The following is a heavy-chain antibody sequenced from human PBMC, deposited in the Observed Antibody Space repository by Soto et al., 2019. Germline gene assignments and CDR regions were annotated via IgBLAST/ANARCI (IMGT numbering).Heavy chain of an antibody. V-gene: IGHV6-1*01. CDR1: GDSVSSNSAA. Sequence: SQTLSLTCAISGDSVSSNSAAWNWIRQSPSRGLEWLGRTYYRSKWYNDYAVSVKSRITINPDTSKNQFSLQLDSVTPEDTAVYYFSKGTRGFPKCFALWSQGPLVTVSS. CDR2: TYYRSKWYN. J-gene: IGHJ5*02. D-gene: IGHD2-2*01. CDR3: SKGTRGFPKCFAL.